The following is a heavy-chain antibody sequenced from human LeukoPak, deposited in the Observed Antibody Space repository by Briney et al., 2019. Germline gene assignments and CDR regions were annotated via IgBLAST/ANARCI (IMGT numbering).Heavy chain of an antibody. CDR3: ARAGFDYGDFNDY. D-gene: IGHD4-17*01. CDR1: GFTFSSYA. CDR2: ISGSGGST. Sequence: PGGSLRLSCAAPGFTFSSYAMSWVRQAPGKGLEWVSAISGSGGSTYYADSVKGRFTISRDNSKNTLYLQMNSLRAEDTAVYYCARAGFDYGDFNDYWGQGTLVTVSS. V-gene: IGHV3-23*01. J-gene: IGHJ4*02.